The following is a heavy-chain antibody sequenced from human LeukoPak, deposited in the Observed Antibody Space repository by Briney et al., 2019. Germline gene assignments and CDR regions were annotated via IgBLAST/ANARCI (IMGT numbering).Heavy chain of an antibody. CDR1: GYIFTRYA. CDR3: AREITMVRGVIAY. V-gene: IGHV1-3*01. Sequence: SVKVFCEASGYIFTRYAMHWVRQAPGQRLEWMGWINAGNGNTKYSQKFQGRVTITRDTSASTAYMELSSLRSEDTAVYYCAREITMVRGVIAYWGQGTLVTVSS. J-gene: IGHJ4*02. CDR2: INAGNGNT. D-gene: IGHD3-10*01.